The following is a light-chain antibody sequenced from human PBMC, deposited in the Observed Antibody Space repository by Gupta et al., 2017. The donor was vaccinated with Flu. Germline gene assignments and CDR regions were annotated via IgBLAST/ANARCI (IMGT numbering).Light chain of an antibody. V-gene: IGKV2-30*01. Sequence: VTLRSPASISSSASQCRACRDGSCYLDWFQQRPGQAPRRLIYRISNRDSGVPARFSGSGSGTDFTLKISRVEAEDVGVYYCRQGIHWPYTFGQGTKVEIK. CDR3: RQGIHWPYT. J-gene: IGKJ2*01. CDR2: RIS. CDR1: QCRACRDGSCY.